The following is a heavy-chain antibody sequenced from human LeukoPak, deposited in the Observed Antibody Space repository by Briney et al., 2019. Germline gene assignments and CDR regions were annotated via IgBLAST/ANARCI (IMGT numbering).Heavy chain of an antibody. CDR1: GFTFSSYA. CDR2: ISYDGSNK. V-gene: IGHV3-30*04. J-gene: IGHJ4*02. D-gene: IGHD3-22*01. CDR3: ATDYDSSGYDY. Sequence: PGRSLRLSCAASGFTFSSYAMHRVRQAPGKGLEWVAVISYDGSNKYYADSVKGRFTISRDNSKNTLYLQMNSLRAEGTAVYYCATDYDSSGYDYWGQGTLVTVSS.